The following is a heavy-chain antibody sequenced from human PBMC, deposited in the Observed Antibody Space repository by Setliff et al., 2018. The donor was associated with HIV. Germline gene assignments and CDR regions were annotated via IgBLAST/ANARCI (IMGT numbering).Heavy chain of an antibody. CDR2: INTNSGDT. Sequence: ASVKVSCKASGYAFTVYYVHWVRQAPGRGLEWMGWINTNSGDTNFAQKFQGRVTMTRDTSISTAYMELSGLRSDDTAIYYCARGLTTVTAVDYLGQGALVTVSS. CDR3: ARGLTTVTAVDY. J-gene: IGHJ4*02. D-gene: IGHD4-17*01. CDR1: GYAFTVYY. V-gene: IGHV1-2*02.